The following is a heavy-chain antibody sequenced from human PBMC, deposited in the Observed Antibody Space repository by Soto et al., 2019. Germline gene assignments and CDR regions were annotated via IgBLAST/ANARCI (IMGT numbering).Heavy chain of an antibody. D-gene: IGHD3-10*01. CDR3: ARELYGSGSYPNNWFDP. Sequence: GSLRLSCAASGFTFSSYGMHWVHQAPGKGLEWVAVIWYDGSNKYYADSVKGRFTISRDNSKNTLYLQMNSLRAEDTAVYYCARELYGSGSYPNNWFDPWGQGTLVTVS. CDR2: IWYDGSNK. CDR1: GFTFSSYG. V-gene: IGHV3-33*01. J-gene: IGHJ5*02.